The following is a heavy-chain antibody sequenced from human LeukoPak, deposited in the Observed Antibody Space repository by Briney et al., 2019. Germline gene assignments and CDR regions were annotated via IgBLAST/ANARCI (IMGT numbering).Heavy chain of an antibody. D-gene: IGHD1-26*01. V-gene: IGHV3-23*01. CDR2: IRGNGDST. CDR3: AKGVQWEAPWFDP. CDR1: GFTFSSYA. J-gene: IGHJ5*02. Sequence: PGGSLRLSCAASGFTFSSYAMSWVRQGPGKGLEWVSTIRGNGDSTYYADSVKGRFTISRDNSKNTLYLQMSSLRAEDTAHYYCAKGVQWEAPWFDPWGQGTLVTVSS.